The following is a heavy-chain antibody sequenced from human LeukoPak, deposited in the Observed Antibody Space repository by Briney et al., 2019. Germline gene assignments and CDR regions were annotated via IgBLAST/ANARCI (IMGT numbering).Heavy chain of an antibody. V-gene: IGHV3-7*03. CDR1: KFTFSSYW. D-gene: IGHD1-20*01. J-gene: IGHJ4*02. CDR2: IKQDGSEK. Sequence: GGSLRLSCAASKFTFSSYWMSWVRQAPGKGLEWVANIKQDGSEKYSVDSVKGRFTISRDNANNSLYLQMNSLRGEDTAVYYCAKKGSGLTGTTVGLDYWGQGTLVTVSS. CDR3: AKKGSGLTGTTVGLDY.